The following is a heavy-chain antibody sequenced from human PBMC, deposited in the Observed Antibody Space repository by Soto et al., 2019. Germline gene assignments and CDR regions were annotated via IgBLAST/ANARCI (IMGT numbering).Heavy chain of an antibody. D-gene: IGHD5-18*01. J-gene: IGHJ5*02. Sequence: SETLSLTCAVYGGSFSGYYWSWIRQPPGKGLEWIGEINHSGSPNYNPSLKSRVTISVDTSKNQFSLKLSSVTAADTAVYYCASGPLVWIQLAPTWFDPWGQGTLVTVSS. CDR2: INHSGSP. CDR1: GGSFSGYY. V-gene: IGHV4-34*01. CDR3: ASGPLVWIQLAPTWFDP.